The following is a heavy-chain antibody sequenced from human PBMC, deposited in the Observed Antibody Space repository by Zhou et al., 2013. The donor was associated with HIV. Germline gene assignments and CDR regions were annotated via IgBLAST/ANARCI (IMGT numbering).Heavy chain of an antibody. CDR3: VRTAYCETDPCKGWVFPH. Sequence: QVKLMQSGAGVKKPGASVRVSCEASGYTFIKYFLHWIRQAPGGGLEWIGWINPRGGQVNYSRRFPGKFTMTRDTIRETAYLDLRGLTSDDTAVYYCVRTAYCETDPCKGWVFPHWGQGTRSSSRQ. CDR2: INPRGGQV. J-gene: IGHJ1*01. V-gene: IGHV1-2*07. D-gene: IGHD2-21*01. CDR1: GYTFIKYF.